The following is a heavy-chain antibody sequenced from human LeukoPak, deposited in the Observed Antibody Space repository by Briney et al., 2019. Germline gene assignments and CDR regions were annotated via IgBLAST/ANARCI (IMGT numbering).Heavy chain of an antibody. CDR2: ISYDGSNE. Sequence: PGRSLRLSCAASGFTFSSYVMHWVRQAPGKGLEWVAIISYDGSNEYYADSVKGRFTISRDNSKNTLYLQMNSLRAADTAVYYCARASGWYGSLDYWGQGTLVTVSS. D-gene: IGHD6-19*01. CDR3: ARASGWYGSLDY. J-gene: IGHJ4*02. V-gene: IGHV3-30*04. CDR1: GFTFSSYV.